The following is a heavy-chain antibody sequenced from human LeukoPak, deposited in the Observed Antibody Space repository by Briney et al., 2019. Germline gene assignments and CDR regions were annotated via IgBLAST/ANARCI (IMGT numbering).Heavy chain of an antibody. J-gene: IGHJ4*02. CDR2: ISYDGSNK. CDR3: ARTTYGDYGPSDY. CDR1: GFTFSSYG. V-gene: IGHV3-30*03. D-gene: IGHD4-17*01. Sequence: PGGSLRLSCAASGFTFSSYGMHWVRQAPGKGLEWVAVISYDGSNKYYADSVKGRFTISRDNSKNTLYLQMNGLRAEDTAVYYCARTTYGDYGPSDYWGQGTLVTVSS.